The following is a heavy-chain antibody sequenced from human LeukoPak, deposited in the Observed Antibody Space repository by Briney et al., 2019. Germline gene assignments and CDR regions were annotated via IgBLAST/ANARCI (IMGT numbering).Heavy chain of an antibody. CDR1: GASISGTTYY. D-gene: IGHD1-7*01. Sequence: SETLSLTCTVSGASISGTTYYWSWIRQPPGKGLEWIGYIYYSGSTNYNPSLKSRVTISVDTSKNQFSLKLSSVTAADTAVYYCAREGVITGTTIDYAFDIWGQGTMVTVSS. J-gene: IGHJ3*02. CDR2: IYYSGST. CDR3: AREGVITGTTIDYAFDI. V-gene: IGHV4-61*01.